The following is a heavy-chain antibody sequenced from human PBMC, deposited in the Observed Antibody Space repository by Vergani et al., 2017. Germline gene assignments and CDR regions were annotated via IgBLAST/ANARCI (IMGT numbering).Heavy chain of an antibody. CDR3: ARGDYGILTGYRY. V-gene: IGHV1-46*03. Sequence: QLQVVQPGAEVKKSGASVKVSCKTSGYTFSNYYMHWVRQAPGQGLEWMGIINPSGGHTNYAQKFQGRVTMTRNTSTSTVYMELSSLRSEDTAIYYCARGDYGILTGYRYWGQGTMVTVSA. D-gene: IGHD3-9*01. CDR2: INPSGGHT. CDR1: GYTFSNYY. J-gene: IGHJ4*02.